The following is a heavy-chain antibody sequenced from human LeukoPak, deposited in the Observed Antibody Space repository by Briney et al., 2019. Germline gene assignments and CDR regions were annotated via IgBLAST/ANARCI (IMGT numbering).Heavy chain of an antibody. V-gene: IGHV1-24*01. Sequence: ASVKVSCKVSGYTLTKLSMHWVRQAPGKGLEWMGGFDPENGETVHAQKFQGRVSMTEDTSTDTAYMELSSLRSEDTAMYYCATSYFDILTGYRPLSYWGQGTLVTVSP. D-gene: IGHD3-9*01. CDR1: GYTLTKLS. CDR3: ATSYFDILTGYRPLSY. CDR2: FDPENGET. J-gene: IGHJ4*02.